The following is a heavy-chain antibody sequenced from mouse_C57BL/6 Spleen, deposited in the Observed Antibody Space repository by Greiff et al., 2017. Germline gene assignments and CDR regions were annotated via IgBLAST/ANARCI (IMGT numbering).Heavy chain of an antibody. Sequence: QVQLQQPGAELVRPGTSVKLSCKASGYTFTSYWMHWVKQRPGQGLEWIGVIDPSDSYTNYNQKFKGKATLTVDTSSSTAYMQLSSLTSEDSAVYYCAVVYYYGSSYVNWYFDVWGTGTTVTVSS. CDR2: IDPSDSYT. V-gene: IGHV1-59*01. J-gene: IGHJ1*03. CDR1: GYTFTSYW. D-gene: IGHD1-1*01. CDR3: AVVYYYGSSYVNWYFDV.